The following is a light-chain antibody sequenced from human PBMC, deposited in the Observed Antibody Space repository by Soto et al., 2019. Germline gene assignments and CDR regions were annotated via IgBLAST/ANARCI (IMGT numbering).Light chain of an antibody. Sequence: DIVMTQSPDSLAVSLGERAAINCKSGRNLLHNSDSKNFLAWYQQKPGQPSKLLIYWASARESGVPDRFSGSGSGTEFTLTISSLQAEDVAVYYCQQYYSSPPTFGQGTKVEI. CDR2: WAS. CDR3: QQYYSSPPT. J-gene: IGKJ1*01. V-gene: IGKV4-1*01. CDR1: RNLLHNSDSKNF.